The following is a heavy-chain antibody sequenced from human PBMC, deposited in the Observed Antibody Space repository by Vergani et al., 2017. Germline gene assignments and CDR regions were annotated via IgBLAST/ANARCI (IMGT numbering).Heavy chain of an antibody. CDR2: IYYSGST. D-gene: IGHD3-10*01. J-gene: IGHJ3*02. V-gene: IGHV4-30-4*01. CDR3: AREKLLWFGESAAFDS. Sequence: QLQLQESGPGLVKPSETLSLTCTVSGGSISSGDYYWSWIRQPPGKGLEWIGYIYYSGSTYYNPSLKSRVTISVDTSKNQFSLKLSSVTAADTAVYYCAREKLLWFGESAAFDSGGQGTMVTVSS. CDR1: GGSISSGDYY.